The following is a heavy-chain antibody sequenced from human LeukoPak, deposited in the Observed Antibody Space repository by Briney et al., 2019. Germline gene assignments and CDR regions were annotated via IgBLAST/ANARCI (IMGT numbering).Heavy chain of an antibody. CDR2: IYHSGST. CDR1: GGSISSSNW. CDR3: ARGYGSGGTEDYYYYGMDV. V-gene: IGHV4-4*02. J-gene: IGHJ6*02. D-gene: IGHD3-10*01. Sequence: SETLSLTCAVSGGSISSSNWWSWVRQPPGKGLEWIGEIYHSGSTNYNPSLKSRVTISVDKSKNQFSLKLSSVTAADTAVYYCARGYGSGGTEDYYYYGMDVRGQGTTVTVSS.